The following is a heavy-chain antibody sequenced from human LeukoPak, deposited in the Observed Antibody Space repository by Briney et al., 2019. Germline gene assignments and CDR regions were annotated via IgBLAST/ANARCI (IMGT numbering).Heavy chain of an antibody. CDR3: ATSYGDSAKGAFDI. J-gene: IGHJ3*02. CDR2: IYSGGST. D-gene: IGHD4-17*01. V-gene: IGHV3-53*01. CDR1: GFIVSSNY. Sequence: AGGSLRLSCAASGFIVSSNYMSWVRQAPGKGLQWVSIIYSGGSTYCADSVKGRFAISRDNVKSTLYLQMNSLRAEDTAVYYCATSYGDSAKGAFDIWGQGTMVTVSS.